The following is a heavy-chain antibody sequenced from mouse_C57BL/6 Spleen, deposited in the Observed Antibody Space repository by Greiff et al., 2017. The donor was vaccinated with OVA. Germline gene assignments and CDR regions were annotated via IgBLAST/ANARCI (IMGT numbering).Heavy chain of an antibody. Sequence: VQLQQSDAELVKPGASVKISCKVSGYTFTDYTIHWMKQRPEQGLEWIGYIYPRDGSTKYNEKFKGKATLTADKSSSTAYMQLNSLTSEDSAVYFCARDAHYGSSYWYFDVWGTGTTVTVSS. D-gene: IGHD1-1*01. CDR2: IYPRDGST. CDR1: GYTFTDYT. J-gene: IGHJ1*03. V-gene: IGHV1-78*01. CDR3: ARDAHYGSSYWYFDV.